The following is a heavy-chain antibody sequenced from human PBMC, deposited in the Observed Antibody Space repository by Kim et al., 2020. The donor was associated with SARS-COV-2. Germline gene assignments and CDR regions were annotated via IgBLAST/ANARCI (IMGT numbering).Heavy chain of an antibody. CDR3: ARGAIAATGGPRY. Sequence: YNPSLKRRCTISVDTSKNQFSLKLSSGTAADTAVYYCARGAIAATGGPRYWGQGTLVTVSS. V-gene: IGHV4-59*09. D-gene: IGHD6-13*01. J-gene: IGHJ4*02.